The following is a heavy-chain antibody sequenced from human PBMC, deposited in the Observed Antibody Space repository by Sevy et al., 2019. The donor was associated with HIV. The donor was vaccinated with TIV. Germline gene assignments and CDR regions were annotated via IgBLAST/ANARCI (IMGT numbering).Heavy chain of an antibody. J-gene: IGHJ5*02. D-gene: IGHD3-10*01. V-gene: IGHV4-34*01. CDR1: GGSFSGYY. CDR2: TNHSGST. Sequence: SETLSLTCAVYGGSFSGYYWSWIRQPPGKGLEWIGETNHSGSTNYNPSLKSRVTISVDTSKNQFSLKLSSVTAADTAVYYCARGLGPYYYGSGSYSGWFDPWGQGTLVTVSS. CDR3: ARGLGPYYYGSGSYSGWFDP.